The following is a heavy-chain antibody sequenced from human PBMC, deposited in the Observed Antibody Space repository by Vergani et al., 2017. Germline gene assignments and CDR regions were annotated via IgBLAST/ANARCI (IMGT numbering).Heavy chain of an antibody. CDR2: IYYSGST. CDR1: GGSLSSYY. V-gene: IGHV4-59*01. J-gene: IGHJ3*02. D-gene: IGHD2-21*02. CDR3: ARNPYCGGDCYSDAFDS. Sequence: QVQLQKSGPGLVKPSETLSLTCTVSGGSLSSYYWSWIRQPPGKGLEWIGYIYYSGSTNYNPSLKSRITISVDTSKNQFSLKLSSVTAADTAVYYCARNPYCGGDCYSDAFDSWGQGTMVTVSS.